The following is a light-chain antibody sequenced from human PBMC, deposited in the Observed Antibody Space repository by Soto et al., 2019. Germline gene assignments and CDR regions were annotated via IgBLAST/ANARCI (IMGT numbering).Light chain of an antibody. CDR3: QQYGSSPET. V-gene: IGKV3-20*01. J-gene: IGKJ1*01. CDR1: QSVSSSY. CDR2: GVS. Sequence: EIVLTQSPGTLSLSPGERATLSCRASQSVSSSYLAWYQQKPGQAPRLLIYGVSSRATGIPDRFSGSGSGTDFTLTISRLDPEDFAVYYCQQYGSSPETFGQGTKVEIK.